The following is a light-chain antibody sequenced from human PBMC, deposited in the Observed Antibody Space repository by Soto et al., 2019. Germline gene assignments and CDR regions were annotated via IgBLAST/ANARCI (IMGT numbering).Light chain of an antibody. CDR2: DVD. J-gene: IGLJ2*01. V-gene: IGLV2-14*03. Sequence: QSVLTQPASVSGSPGQSITISCTGTSSDVGAYNYVSWYQQHPGKAPKLLIYDVDTRPSGISNRFSASKSANTASLTISGLQAEDEADYYCTSFSIFSTVLFGGGTKVTVL. CDR3: TSFSIFSTVL. CDR1: SSDVGAYNY.